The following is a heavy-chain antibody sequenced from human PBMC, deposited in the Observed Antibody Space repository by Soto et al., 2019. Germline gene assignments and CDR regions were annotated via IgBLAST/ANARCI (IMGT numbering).Heavy chain of an antibody. CDR2: ISSSSSYI. CDR3: ARGERYFDWLSGDLYYYYMDV. CDR1: GFTFSSYS. D-gene: IGHD3-9*01. Sequence: GGSLRLSCAASGFTFSSYSMNWVRQAPGKGLEWVSSISSSSSYIYYADSVKGRFTISRDNAKNSLYLQMNSLRAEDTAVYYCARGERYFDWLSGDLYYYYMDVWGKGTTVTVSS. V-gene: IGHV3-21*01. J-gene: IGHJ6*03.